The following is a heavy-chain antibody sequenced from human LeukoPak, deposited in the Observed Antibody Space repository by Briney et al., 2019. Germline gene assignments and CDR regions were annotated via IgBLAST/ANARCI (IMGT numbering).Heavy chain of an antibody. CDR2: IKQDGSEK. D-gene: IGHD2-2*01. J-gene: IGHJ4*02. V-gene: IGHV3-7*01. Sequence: GGSLRLSCAASGFTFSSYWMSWVRQAPGKGLEWVANIKQDGSEKYYVDSVKGRFTISRDNSKNTLYLQMNSLRAEDTAVYYCAKDPLRYCSSTSCHSFDYWGQGTLVTVSS. CDR1: GFTFSSYW. CDR3: AKDPLRYCSSTSCHSFDY.